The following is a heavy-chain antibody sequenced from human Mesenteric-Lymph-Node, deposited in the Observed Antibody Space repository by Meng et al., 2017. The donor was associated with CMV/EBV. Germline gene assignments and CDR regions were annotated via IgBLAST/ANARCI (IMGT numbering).Heavy chain of an antibody. D-gene: IGHD3-22*01. Sequence: GGSLRLSCAASGFTFSSYGMHWVRRAPGKGLEWVSFIRNDGSNKYYAESVKGRFTISRDNAKNSLYLQMNSLRAEDTAVYYCARELRYYYDSSGYSGDPFDYWGQGTLVTVSS. CDR2: IRNDGSNK. CDR1: GFTFSSYG. CDR3: ARELRYYYDSSGYSGDPFDY. V-gene: IGHV3-30*02. J-gene: IGHJ4*02.